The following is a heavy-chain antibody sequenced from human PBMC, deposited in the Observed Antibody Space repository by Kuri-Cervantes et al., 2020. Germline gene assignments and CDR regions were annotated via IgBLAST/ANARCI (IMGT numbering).Heavy chain of an antibody. V-gene: IGHV4-61*01. Sequence: SETLSLTCTVSGASVSSRTYYWTWIRQPPGKGLEWIGYISNSGNTNYNPSLKSRVTISVDTSKNQSSLRLSSVTAADTAVYCCARAGGVRSPLFSYYYGLDVWGRGTTVTVSS. D-gene: IGHD3-16*01. J-gene: IGHJ6*02. CDR2: ISNSGNT. CDR1: GASVSSRTYY. CDR3: ARAGGVRSPLFSYYYGLDV.